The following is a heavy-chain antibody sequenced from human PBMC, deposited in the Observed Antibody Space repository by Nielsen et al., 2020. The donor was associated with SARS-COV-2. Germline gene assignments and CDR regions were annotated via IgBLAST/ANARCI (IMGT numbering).Heavy chain of an antibody. CDR3: ARHSSDRGSGSYLGSGNNWFDP. D-gene: IGHD3-10*01. V-gene: IGHV4-34*01. CDR2: INHSGST. J-gene: IGHJ5*02. Sequence: WIRQPPGKGPEWIGEINHSGSTNYNPSLKSRVTISVDTSKNQFSLKLSSVTAADTAVYYCARHSSDRGSGSYLGSGNNWFDPWGQGTLVTVSS.